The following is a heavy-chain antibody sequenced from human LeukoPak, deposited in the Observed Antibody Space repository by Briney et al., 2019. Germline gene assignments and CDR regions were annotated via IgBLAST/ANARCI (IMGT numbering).Heavy chain of an antibody. CDR1: GFTFSSHW. D-gene: IGHD6-13*01. Sequence: PGGSLRLSCTASGFTFSSHWMNWVRQAPGKGLEWVASIRMDGNEKYYVDSVKGRFTISRDNAKKSSYLQMNSLRAEDTAVYYCARDHTAAGLIFGYWGQGTLVTVSS. J-gene: IGHJ4*02. CDR3: ARDHTAAGLIFGY. CDR2: IRMDGNEK. V-gene: IGHV3-7*03.